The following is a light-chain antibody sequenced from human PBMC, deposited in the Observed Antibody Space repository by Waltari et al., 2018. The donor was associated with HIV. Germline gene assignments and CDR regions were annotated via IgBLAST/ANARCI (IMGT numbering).Light chain of an antibody. CDR2: EVS. CDR3: CSYAGSSTYV. V-gene: IGLV2-23*02. J-gene: IGLJ1*01. CDR1: SSDVGSYNL. Sequence: QSALTQPASVSGSPGQSITISCTGTSSDVGSYNLVSWYQQHPGKAPNRMIYEVSKRPSGFSNRFSGSKSGNTASLTISGLQAEDEADYYCCSYAGSSTYVFGTGTKVTVL.